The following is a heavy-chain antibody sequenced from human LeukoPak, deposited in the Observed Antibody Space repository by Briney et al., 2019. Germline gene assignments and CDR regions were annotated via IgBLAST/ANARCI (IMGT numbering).Heavy chain of an antibody. D-gene: IGHD5-12*01. V-gene: IGHV3-13*01. CDR1: GFTFSSYD. J-gene: IGHJ4*02. Sequence: GGSLRLPCAASGFTFSSYDMHWVRHATGKGLEWVSAIGTAGDTYYPGSVKGRFTISRENAKNSLYLQMNSLRAGDTAVYYCARGIRSPKYSGYPVELVTGSEFDYWGQGTLVTVSS. CDR2: IGTAGDT. CDR3: ARGIRSPKYSGYPVELVTGSEFDY.